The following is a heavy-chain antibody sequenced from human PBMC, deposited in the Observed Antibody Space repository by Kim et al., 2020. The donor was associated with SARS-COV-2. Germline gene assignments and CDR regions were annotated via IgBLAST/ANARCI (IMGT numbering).Heavy chain of an antibody. Sequence: AVSVKSRITINPDTSKNQFSLQLNSVTPEDTAVYYCARVPLPAAAGTEDYWGQGTLVTVSS. V-gene: IGHV6-1*01. D-gene: IGHD6-13*01. CDR3: ARVPLPAAAGTEDY. J-gene: IGHJ4*02.